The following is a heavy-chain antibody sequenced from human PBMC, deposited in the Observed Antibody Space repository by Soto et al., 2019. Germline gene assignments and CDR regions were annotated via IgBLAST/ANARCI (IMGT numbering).Heavy chain of an antibody. CDR1: GGSISSYY. Sequence: SETLSLTCTVSGGSISSYYWSWISQPPGKGLEWIGYIYYSGSTNYNPSLKSRVTISVDTSKNQFSLKLSSVTAADTAVYYCALRRDGYKAYFDYWGQGTLVTVSS. J-gene: IGHJ4*02. CDR2: IYYSGST. D-gene: IGHD5-12*01. V-gene: IGHV4-59*01. CDR3: ALRRDGYKAYFDY.